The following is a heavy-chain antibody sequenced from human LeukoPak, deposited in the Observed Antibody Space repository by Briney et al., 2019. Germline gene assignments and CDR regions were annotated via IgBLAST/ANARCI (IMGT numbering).Heavy chain of an antibody. V-gene: IGHV3-23*01. Sequence: GGSLRLSCAASGFTFDDYGMSWVRQAPGKGLEWVSAISGSGGSTYYADSVKGRFTISRDNSKNTLYLQMNSLRAEDTAVYYCAKEPLVAAAGLSNWFDPWGQGTLVTVSS. CDR2: ISGSGGST. J-gene: IGHJ5*02. D-gene: IGHD6-13*01. CDR3: AKEPLVAAAGLSNWFDP. CDR1: GFTFDDYG.